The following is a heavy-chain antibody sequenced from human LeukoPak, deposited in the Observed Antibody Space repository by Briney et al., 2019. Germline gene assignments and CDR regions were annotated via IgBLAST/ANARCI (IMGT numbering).Heavy chain of an antibody. D-gene: IGHD2-2*02. CDR1: GGSISSYY. CDR2: IYTSGST. J-gene: IGHJ5*02. V-gene: IGHV4-4*09. CDR3: ARGDIVVVPAAIASWFDP. Sequence: DPSETLSLTCTVSGGSISSYYWSWIRQPPGKGLEWIGYIYTSGSTNYNPSLKSRVTISVDTSKNQFSLKLSSVTAADTAVYYCARGDIVVVPAAIASWFDPWGQGTLVTVSS.